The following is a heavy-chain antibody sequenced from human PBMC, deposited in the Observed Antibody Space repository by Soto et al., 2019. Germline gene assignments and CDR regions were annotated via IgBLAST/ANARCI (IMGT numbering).Heavy chain of an antibody. CDR1: GFTFSSYG. CDR3: ARDDGGDYLLPGAIDY. Sequence: GGSLRLSCAASGFTFSSYGMHWVRQAPGKGLEWVAVIWYDGSNKYYADSVKGRFTISRDNSKNTLYLQMNSLRAEDTAVYYCARDDGGDYLLPGAIDYWGQGTLVTVSS. V-gene: IGHV3-33*01. D-gene: IGHD4-17*01. J-gene: IGHJ4*02. CDR2: IWYDGSNK.